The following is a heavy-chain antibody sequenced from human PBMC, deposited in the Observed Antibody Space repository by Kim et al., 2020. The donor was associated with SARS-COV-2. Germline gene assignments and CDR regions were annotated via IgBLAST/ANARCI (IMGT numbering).Heavy chain of an antibody. V-gene: IGHV1-18*01. D-gene: IGHD5-18*01. CDR3: AREIQDYYYGMDV. J-gene: IGHJ6*02. Sequence: AQKLQGRVTMTKDTSTSTAYMELRSLRSDDTAVYYCAREIQDYYYGMDVWGQGTTVTVSS.